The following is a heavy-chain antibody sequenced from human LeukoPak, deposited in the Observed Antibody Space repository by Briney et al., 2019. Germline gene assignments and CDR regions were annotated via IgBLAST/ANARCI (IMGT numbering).Heavy chain of an antibody. Sequence: RASVKVSCKASGYTFTGYYMHWVRQAPGQGLEWMGWINPNSGGTNYAQKFQGRVTMTRDTSISTAYMELSRLRSDDTAVYYCARTRVYYYYYYMDVWGKGTTVTISS. J-gene: IGHJ6*03. V-gene: IGHV1-2*02. CDR3: ARTRVYYYYYYMDV. CDR1: GYTFTGYY. CDR2: INPNSGGT.